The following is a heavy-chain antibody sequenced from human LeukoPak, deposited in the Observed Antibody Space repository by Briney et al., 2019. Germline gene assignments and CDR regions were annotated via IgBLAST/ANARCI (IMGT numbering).Heavy chain of an antibody. Sequence: PGGSLRLSCAASGFTFSSYAMSWVRQAPGKGLEWVSAISGSGGSTYYADSVKGRFTICRDNSKNSVYLKMNSLRAEDTAVYYCAKDPVGSSSSQRLGYWGQGTLVTVSS. J-gene: IGHJ4*02. V-gene: IGHV3-23*01. CDR1: GFTFSSYA. CDR2: ISGSGGST. D-gene: IGHD6-6*01. CDR3: AKDPVGSSSSQRLGY.